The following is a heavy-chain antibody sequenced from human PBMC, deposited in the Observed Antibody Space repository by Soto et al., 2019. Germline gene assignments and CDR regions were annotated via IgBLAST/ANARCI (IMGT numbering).Heavy chain of an antibody. D-gene: IGHD3-3*02. Sequence: SETLSLTCAVHGVSFSGYYCSWIRQPPGKGQEWIGEIKHSGSTFYNPSLKSRFTLSIDTSKNQFSMKLSSVTAADTAVYFCAGTTFFSQKYNWFDPWGQGTLVTVSS. CDR2: IKHSGST. CDR1: GVSFSGYY. CDR3: AGTTFFSQKYNWFDP. V-gene: IGHV4-34*01. J-gene: IGHJ5*02.